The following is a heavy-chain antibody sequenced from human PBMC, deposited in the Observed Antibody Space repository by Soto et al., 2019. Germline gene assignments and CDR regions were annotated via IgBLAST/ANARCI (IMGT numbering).Heavy chain of an antibody. Sequence: PGGSLRLSCTASGFTFGDYAMSWFRQAPGKGLEWVGFIRSKAYGGATESAASVKGSFTISRDDSKSIAYLQMNSLKTEDTAVYYCTRIRSSSGWPPYGMDVWGQGTTVTVSS. CDR2: IRSKAYGGAT. CDR1: GFTFGDYA. CDR3: TRIRSSSGWPPYGMDV. J-gene: IGHJ6*02. V-gene: IGHV3-49*03. D-gene: IGHD6-19*01.